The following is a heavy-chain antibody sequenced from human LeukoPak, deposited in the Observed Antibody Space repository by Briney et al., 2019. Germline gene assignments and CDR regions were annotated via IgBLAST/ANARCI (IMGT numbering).Heavy chain of an antibody. Sequence: GGSLRLSCAASGFNVSSNYMSWVRQAPGKGLEGVSVIFSGGSTYYVDSVKGRFTISRDNAKNSLYLQMNSLRAEDTAVYYCARESQGITMVRGVADYYYGMDVWGQGTTVTVSS. CDR1: GFNVSSNY. V-gene: IGHV3-66*01. CDR2: IFSGGST. J-gene: IGHJ6*02. CDR3: ARESQGITMVRGVADYYYGMDV. D-gene: IGHD3-10*01.